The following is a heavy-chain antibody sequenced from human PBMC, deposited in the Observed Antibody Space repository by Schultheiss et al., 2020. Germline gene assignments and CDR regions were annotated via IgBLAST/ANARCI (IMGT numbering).Heavy chain of an antibody. Sequence: GALRLSCAASGFTFRDYSMSWVRQAPGKGLEWVSSITSTGHTYYADSVAGRFTISRDNAKWLVYLQMNSLGADDTAVYYCARARIQLWLPYYYYGMDVWGQGTTVTVSS. J-gene: IGHJ6*02. D-gene: IGHD5-18*01. V-gene: IGHV3-69-1*02. CDR3: ARARIQLWLPYYYYGMDV. CDR2: ITSTGHT. CDR1: GFTFRDYS.